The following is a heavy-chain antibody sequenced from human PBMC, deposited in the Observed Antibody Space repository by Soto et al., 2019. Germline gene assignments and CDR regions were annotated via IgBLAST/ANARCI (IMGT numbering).Heavy chain of an antibody. CDR2: IYTSGST. V-gene: IGHV4-4*07. CDR1: GGSISSYY. CDR3: ARTRYYYDSSGYYAFDI. Sequence: SETLSLTCTVSGGSISSYYWSWIRQPAGKGLEWIGRIYTSGSTNYNPTLKSRVTMSVDTSKNQFSLKLSFVTAADTAVYYCARTRYYYDSSGYYAFDIWGQGTMVTVSS. J-gene: IGHJ3*02. D-gene: IGHD3-22*01.